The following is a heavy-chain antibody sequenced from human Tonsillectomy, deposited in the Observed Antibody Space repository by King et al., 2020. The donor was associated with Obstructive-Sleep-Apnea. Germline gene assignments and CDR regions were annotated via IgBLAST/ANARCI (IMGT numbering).Heavy chain of an antibody. CDR3: ASRAPLLATIQDYYYYYGMDV. CDR1: GGSISSYY. J-gene: IGHJ6*02. CDR2: IYYSGST. V-gene: IGHV4-59*08. Sequence: QLQESGPGLVKPSETLSLTCTVSGGSISSYYWSWIRQPPGKGLEWIGYIYYSGSTNYNPSLKSRVTISVDTSKNQFSLKLSSVTAADTAVYYCASRAPLLATIQDYYYYYGMDVWGQGTTVTVSS. D-gene: IGHD5-24*01.